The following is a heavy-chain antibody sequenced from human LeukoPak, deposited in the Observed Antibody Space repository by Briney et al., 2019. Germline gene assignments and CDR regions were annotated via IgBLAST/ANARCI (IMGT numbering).Heavy chain of an antibody. CDR1: GYTFTSYA. V-gene: IGHV1-3*01. J-gene: IGHJ6*02. CDR3: ARGAITMIVVVIHGMDV. Sequence: ASVKVSCKASGYTFTSYAMHWVRQAPGQRLEWMGWINAGNGNTKYSQKFQGRVTITRDTSASTAYMELSSLRSEDTAVYYCARGAITMIVVVIHGMDVWGQGTTVTVSS. D-gene: IGHD3-22*01. CDR2: INAGNGNT.